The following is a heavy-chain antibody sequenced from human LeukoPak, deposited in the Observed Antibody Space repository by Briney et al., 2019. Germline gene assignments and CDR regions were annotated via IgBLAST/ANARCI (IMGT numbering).Heavy chain of an antibody. Sequence: ASVKVSCKASRYTSAGYYIHWVRQAPGQGLEWMGWINPNSGDTNYAQKFQGRVTMTRDTSISTAYMELSSLRSDDTAVYYCARESPRYYDSSGYYNDYWGQGTLVTVSS. V-gene: IGHV1-2*02. CDR2: INPNSGDT. CDR3: ARESPRYYDSSGYYNDY. D-gene: IGHD3-22*01. CDR1: RYTSAGYY. J-gene: IGHJ4*02.